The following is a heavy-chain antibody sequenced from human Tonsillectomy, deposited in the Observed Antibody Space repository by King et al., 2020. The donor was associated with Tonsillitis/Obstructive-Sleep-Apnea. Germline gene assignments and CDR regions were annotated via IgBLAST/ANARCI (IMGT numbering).Heavy chain of an antibody. Sequence: QLVQSGAEVKKSGASVKVSCKASGYTFTSYGISWVRQAPGQGLEWMGCISAYNGNTNYAQKLQGRVTMTTDTSTSTAYMELRSLRSDDTAVYYCARTTQPSYYDILTGYTPYSYYAMDVWGQGTTVTVSS. D-gene: IGHD3-9*01. CDR1: GYTFTSYG. CDR3: ARTTQPSYYDILTGYTPYSYYAMDV. CDR2: ISAYNGNT. J-gene: IGHJ6*02. V-gene: IGHV1-18*01.